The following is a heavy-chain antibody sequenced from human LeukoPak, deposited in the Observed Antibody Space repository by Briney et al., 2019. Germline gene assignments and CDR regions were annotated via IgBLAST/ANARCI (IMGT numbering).Heavy chain of an antibody. CDR1: GGSFSGYY. V-gene: IGHV4-34*01. CDR3: ARNRLRFLEWLSDGMDV. J-gene: IGHJ6*02. D-gene: IGHD3-3*01. Sequence: SETLSRTCAVYGGSFSGYYWSWIRQPPGKGLEWIGEINHSGSTNYNPSLKSRVTISVDTSKNQFSLKLSSVTAADTAVYYCARNRLRFLEWLSDGMDVWGQGTTVTVSS. CDR2: INHSGST.